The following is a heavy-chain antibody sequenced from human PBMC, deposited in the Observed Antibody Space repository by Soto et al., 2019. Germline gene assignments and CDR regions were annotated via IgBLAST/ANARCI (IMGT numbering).Heavy chain of an antibody. Sequence: QVQLVQSGAEVKKPGSSVKVSCKASGGTFSRYAIRWVRQAPGQGLEWMGGIIPIFGTANYAQKFQGRVTITADESTSTAYMELSSLRSEDTAVYYCARDRAREAPNYYYDSSGYSYGMDVWGQGTTVTVSS. D-gene: IGHD3-22*01. CDR1: GGTFSRYA. J-gene: IGHJ6*02. CDR2: IIPIFGTA. CDR3: ARDRAREAPNYYYDSSGYSYGMDV. V-gene: IGHV1-69*12.